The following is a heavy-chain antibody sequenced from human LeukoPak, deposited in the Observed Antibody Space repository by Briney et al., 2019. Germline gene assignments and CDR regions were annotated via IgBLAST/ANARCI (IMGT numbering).Heavy chain of an antibody. D-gene: IGHD5-18*01. V-gene: IGHV4-59*01. J-gene: IGHJ5*02. CDR1: GDSISSYY. CDR3: ARDTDSYGYSWFDP. Sequence: SETLSLTCTVSGDSISSYYWCWVPQPPGKGLGWIGYIYYSGSTNYTPSLKSRVTISVDTSKNQFSLKLRCVTAADTAVYYCARDTDSYGYSWFDPWGQGTLVTVSS. CDR2: IYYSGST.